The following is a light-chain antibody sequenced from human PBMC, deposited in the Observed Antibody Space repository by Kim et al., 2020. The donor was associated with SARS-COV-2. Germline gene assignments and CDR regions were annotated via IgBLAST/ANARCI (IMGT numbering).Light chain of an antibody. J-gene: IGLJ2*01. Sequence: QSALTQPPSASGSPGQSVTISCTGTSSDVGAYNYVSWYQQHPAKAPKLMIYHVNKRPSGVPDRFSGSKSGNTASLTVSGLQVEDEGDYYCSSYASANTVIFGGGTQLTVL. CDR1: SSDVGAYNY. V-gene: IGLV2-8*01. CDR3: SSYASANTVI. CDR2: HVN.